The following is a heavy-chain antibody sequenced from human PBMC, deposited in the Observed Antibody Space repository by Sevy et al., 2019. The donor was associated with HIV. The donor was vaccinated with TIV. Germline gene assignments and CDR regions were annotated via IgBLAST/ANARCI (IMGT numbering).Heavy chain of an antibody. CDR1: GFTFSSYA. CDR3: ARDESAVPAAVLDY. V-gene: IGHV3-30*04. CDR2: ISYDGSNK. J-gene: IGHJ4*02. Sequence: GGSLILSCAASGFTFSSYAMHWVRQAPGKGLEWVAVISYDGSNKYYADSVKGRFTISRDNSKNTLYLQMNSLRAEDTAVYYCARDESAVPAAVLDYWGQGTLVTVSS. D-gene: IGHD2-2*01.